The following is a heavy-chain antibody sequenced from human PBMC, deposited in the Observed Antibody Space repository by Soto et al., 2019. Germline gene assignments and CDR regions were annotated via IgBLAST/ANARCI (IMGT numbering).Heavy chain of an antibody. J-gene: IGHJ5*02. CDR1: GGSFSVYY. CDR3: AREDQNWFDP. CDR2: INHSGST. Sequence: SETLSLTCAVYGGSFSVYYWSWIRQPPGKGLEWIGEINHSGSTNYNPSLKSRVTISVDTSKNQFSLKLSSVTAADTAVYYCAREDQNWFDPWGQGTLVTVSS. V-gene: IGHV4-34*01.